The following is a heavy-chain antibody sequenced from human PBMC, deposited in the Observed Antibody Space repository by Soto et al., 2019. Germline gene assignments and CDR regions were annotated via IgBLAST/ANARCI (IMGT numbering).Heavy chain of an antibody. Sequence: VRSLRHPCGGSGVKFKTCWMYWVRPALGKGMEWVANIDTDGSRKNYVDSVKGRFIISRDNAKNSLFLQMNSLRADDTAVYYCGRVHIDGNHATLLHCWAKGT. V-gene: IGHV3-7*01. CDR1: GVKFKTCW. CDR3: GRVHIDGNHATLLHC. D-gene: IGHD1-1*01. J-gene: IGHJ6*03. CDR2: IDTDGSRK.